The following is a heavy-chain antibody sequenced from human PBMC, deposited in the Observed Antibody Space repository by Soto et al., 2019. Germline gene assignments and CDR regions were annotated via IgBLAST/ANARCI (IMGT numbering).Heavy chain of an antibody. CDR3: TRQTDAVQWLVVPTDYNFDY. CDR1: GFTFGGSA. J-gene: IGHJ4*02. Sequence: PVGSLRLSCAASGFTFGGSAMHWVRQASGKGLEWVGHIRSKANSYATAYAESVKGRFTISRDDSMNTAYLQMHSLKTEDTAVYFCTRQTDAVQWLVVPTDYNFDYWGQGTLVTVSS. CDR2: IRSKANSYAT. V-gene: IGHV3-73*01. D-gene: IGHD6-19*01.